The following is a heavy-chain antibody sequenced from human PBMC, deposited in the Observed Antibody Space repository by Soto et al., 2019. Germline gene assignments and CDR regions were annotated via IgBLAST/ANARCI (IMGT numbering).Heavy chain of an antibody. CDR3: ARQGDDIVATTIFDY. J-gene: IGHJ4*02. Sequence: SETLSLTCTVSGGSISSSSYYWGWIRQPPGKGLEWIGSIYYSGSTYYNPSLKSRVTISVDTSKNQFSLKLSSETAADTAVYYCARQGDDIVATTIFDYWGQGTLVTVSS. CDR2: IYYSGST. CDR1: GGSISSSSYY. D-gene: IGHD5-12*01. V-gene: IGHV4-39*01.